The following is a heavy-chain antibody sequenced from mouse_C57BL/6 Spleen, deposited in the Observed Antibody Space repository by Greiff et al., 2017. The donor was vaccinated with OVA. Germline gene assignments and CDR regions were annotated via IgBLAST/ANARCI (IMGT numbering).Heavy chain of an antibody. V-gene: IGHV1-64*01. CDR2: IHPNSGST. J-gene: IGHJ1*03. Sequence: QVQLQQPGAELVKPGASVKLSCKASGYTFTSYWMHWVKQRPGQGLEWIGMIHPNSGSTNYNEKFKSKVTLTVDKSSSTAYMQLSSLTSEDSAVYCCARRYGNYDWYFDVWGTGTTVTVSS. CDR3: ARRYGNYDWYFDV. D-gene: IGHD2-1*01. CDR1: GYTFTSYW.